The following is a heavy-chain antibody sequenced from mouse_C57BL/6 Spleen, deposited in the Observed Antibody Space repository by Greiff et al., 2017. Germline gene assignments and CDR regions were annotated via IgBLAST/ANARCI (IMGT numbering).Heavy chain of an antibody. V-gene: IGHV1-15*01. D-gene: IGHD1-1*01. J-gene: IGHJ3*01. CDR2: IDPETGGT. CDR3: TRGDITTGVATPFAY. Sequence: QVQLQQSGAELVRPGASVTLSCKASGYTFTDYEMHWVKQTPVHGLEWIGAIDPETGGTAYNQKFKGKAILTADKSSSTAYMELRSLTSEDSAVYYCTRGDITTGVATPFAYWGQGTLVTVSA. CDR1: GYTFTDYE.